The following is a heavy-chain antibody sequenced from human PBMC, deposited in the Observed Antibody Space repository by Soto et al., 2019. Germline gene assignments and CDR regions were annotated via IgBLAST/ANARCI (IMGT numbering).Heavy chain of an antibody. CDR2: INPDSGAT. D-gene: IGHD2-21*01. CDR3: ARGDYGTGGDPFPYFDY. J-gene: IGHJ4*02. CDR1: GYSFTGYY. V-gene: IGHV1-2*02. Sequence: HEHLVQSGAEVKRPGASLKVSCKASGYSFTGYYIHWVRQAPGQGLEWMGWINPDSGATNYAQNCQGRVTLTSDTSISTASMDLTSLTSDDTAVYYCARGDYGTGGDPFPYFDYWGQGTLVIVSS.